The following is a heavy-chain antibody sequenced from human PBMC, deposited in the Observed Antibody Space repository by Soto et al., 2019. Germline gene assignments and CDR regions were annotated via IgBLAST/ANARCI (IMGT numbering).Heavy chain of an antibody. D-gene: IGHD2-8*01. CDR3: AKNGQPPYYYYGLDV. Sequence: GSAGKGSSEGWCCSLAAYGSSFGRQAPGQGLEWMGWISGYNGDTNYAQKFQGRVSMTIDTSTTTAYMELRSLTSDDTAVYYCAKNGQPPYYYYGLDVWGQGTKVTVSS. V-gene: IGHV1-18*01. CDR2: ISGYNGDT. J-gene: IGHJ6*02. CDR1: CCSLAAYG.